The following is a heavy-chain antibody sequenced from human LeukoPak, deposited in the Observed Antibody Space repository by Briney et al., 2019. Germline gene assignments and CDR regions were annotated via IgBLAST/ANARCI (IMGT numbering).Heavy chain of an antibody. CDR2: IYYSGST. CDR3: ARDGGRIAAAGHYYYYGMDV. V-gene: IGHV4-30-4*01. D-gene: IGHD6-13*01. CDR1: GGSISSGDYY. Sequence: PSQTLSLTCTVSGGSISSGDYYWSWIRQPPGKDLEWIGYIYYSGSTYYNPSLKSRVTISVDTSKNQFSLKLSSVTAADTAVYYCARDGGRIAAAGHYYYYGMDVWGQGTTVTVSS. J-gene: IGHJ6*02.